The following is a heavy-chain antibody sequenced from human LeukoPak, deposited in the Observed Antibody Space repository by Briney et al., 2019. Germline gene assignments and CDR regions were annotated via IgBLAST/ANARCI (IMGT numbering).Heavy chain of an antibody. J-gene: IGHJ4*02. CDR1: GFTFSNSA. D-gene: IGHD5-18*01. CDR2: ISHDGANN. V-gene: IGHV3-30*04. CDR3: ASEDVDTGDF. Sequence: GGSLRLSCAGSGFTFSNSAIHWVRLAPGKGLEWVAFISHDGANNYFSHSVDGRFTVSRLNSQNTAYLQMSNLRPEDTAIYYCASEDVDTGDFWGQGTLVTVSS.